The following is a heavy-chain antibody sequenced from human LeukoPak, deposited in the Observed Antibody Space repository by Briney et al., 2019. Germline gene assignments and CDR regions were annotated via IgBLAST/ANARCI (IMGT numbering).Heavy chain of an antibody. CDR2: INPNSGGT. D-gene: IGHD1-26*01. CDR1: GYTFTGYY. J-gene: IGHJ4*02. CDR3: AREMYAVGATRGDY. Sequence: ASVKVSCKASGYTFTGYYMHWVRQAPGQGLEWMGWINPNSGGTNFAQKFQGRVTMTRDTSINTAYMEMNRLRSDDTTVYYCAREMYAVGATRGDYWGQGTLVTVSS. V-gene: IGHV1-2*02.